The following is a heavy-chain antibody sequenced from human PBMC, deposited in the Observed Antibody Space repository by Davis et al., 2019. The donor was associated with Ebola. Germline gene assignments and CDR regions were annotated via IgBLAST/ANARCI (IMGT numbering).Heavy chain of an antibody. CDR1: GFTFSSYS. CDR2: ISSSSSYI. D-gene: IGHD2-15*01. Sequence: GESLKLSCAASGFTFSSYSMNWVRQAPGKGLEWVSSISSSSSYIYYADSVKGRFTISRDNAKNSLYLQMNSLRAEDTAVYYCARDHPVGDAFDIWGQGTMVTVSS. J-gene: IGHJ3*02. CDR3: ARDHPVGDAFDI. V-gene: IGHV3-21*01.